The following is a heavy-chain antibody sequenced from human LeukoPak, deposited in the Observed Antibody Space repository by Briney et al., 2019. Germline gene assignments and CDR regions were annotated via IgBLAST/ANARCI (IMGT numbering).Heavy chain of an antibody. CDR2: ISVYNCNT. J-gene: IGHJ6*03. D-gene: IGHD6-19*01. CDR1: VYTFTSYG. Sequence: GASVTVSCKSSVYTFTSYGISWVRQAPGQALEWMGWISVYNCNTNYAQKLQGRVTMTTDTSTSTAYMELRSLRSDDTAVYYCARDEYSSGWYENYYYYMDVWGKGTTVTVSS. V-gene: IGHV1-18*01. CDR3: ARDEYSSGWYENYYYYMDV.